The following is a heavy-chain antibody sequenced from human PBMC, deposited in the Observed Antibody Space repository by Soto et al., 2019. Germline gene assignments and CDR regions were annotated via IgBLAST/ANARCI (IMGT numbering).Heavy chain of an antibody. V-gene: IGHV1-46*01. D-gene: IGHD3-3*01. CDR2: INPSGGST. CDR3: ARDAKRRITIFGVVTSVYYYSMDV. J-gene: IGHJ6*02. Sequence: ASVKVSCKASGYTFTSYYMHWVRQAPGQGLEWMGIINPSGGSTSYAQKFQGRVTMTRDTSISTAYMELSRLRSDDTAVYYCARDAKRRITIFGVVTSVYYYSMDVWGQGTTVTVSS. CDR1: GYTFTSYY.